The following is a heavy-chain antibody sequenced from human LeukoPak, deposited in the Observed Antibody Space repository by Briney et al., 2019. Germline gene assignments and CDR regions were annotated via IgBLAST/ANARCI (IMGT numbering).Heavy chain of an antibody. D-gene: IGHD1-7*01. CDR3: AKRRGLELLYYYYMDV. J-gene: IGHJ6*03. Sequence: GGSLRLSCAASGFTFSSYEMNWVRQAPGKGLEWVSYISSSGSTIYYADSVKGRFTISRDNSKNTLFLQMNSLRAEDTAVYYCAKRRGLELLYYYYMDVWGKGTTVTVSS. CDR1: GFTFSSYE. V-gene: IGHV3-48*03. CDR2: ISSSGSTI.